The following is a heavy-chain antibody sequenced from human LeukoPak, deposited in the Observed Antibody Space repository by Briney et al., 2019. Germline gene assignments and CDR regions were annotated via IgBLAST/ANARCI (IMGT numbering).Heavy chain of an antibody. V-gene: IGHV4-59*08. Sequence: SETLSLTCTVSGGSISRYYWSWIRQPPGKGLEWIGYVYYSGSTNYNPSLKSRVTISVDTSKNQFSLNLTSVTAADTAVYFCARSKSFDYGGYGWFVYWGQGTLVTVS. CDR1: GGSISRYY. D-gene: IGHD4-17*01. J-gene: IGHJ4*02. CDR3: ARSKSFDYGGYGWFVY. CDR2: VYYSGST.